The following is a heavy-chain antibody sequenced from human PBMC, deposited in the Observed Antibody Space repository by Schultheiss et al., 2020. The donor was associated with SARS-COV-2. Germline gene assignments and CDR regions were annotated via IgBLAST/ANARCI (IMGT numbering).Heavy chain of an antibody. V-gene: IGHV3-48*01. CDR2: IRPSDSTT. J-gene: IGHJ1*01. CDR1: GFTFSNAW. CDR3: ARVGRDCSHGVCYNAEYFQY. Sequence: GGSLRLSCAASGFTFSNAWMSWVRQAPGKGLEWVSYIRPSDSTTYYADSVKGRFTISRDIFKNTLYLQMNSLRAEDTAVYYCARVGRDCSHGVCYNAEYFQYWGQGTLVTVSS. D-gene: IGHD2-8*01.